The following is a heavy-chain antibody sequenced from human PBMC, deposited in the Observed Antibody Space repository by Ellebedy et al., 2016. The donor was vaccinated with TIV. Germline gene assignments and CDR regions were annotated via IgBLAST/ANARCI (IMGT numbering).Heavy chain of an antibody. D-gene: IGHD1-1*01. CDR3: TKRADNWGFFDY. Sequence: GESLKISCAASGFTVSSNYMSWVRQVPGKGLEWVSAVSERDGRTFYADSVQGRFPISRDNFKNTRFLQMHSLAAGDTAVYYCTKRADNWGFFDYWGHGTLVTVSS. V-gene: IGHV3-23*01. J-gene: IGHJ4*01. CDR1: GFTVSSNY. CDR2: VSERDGRT.